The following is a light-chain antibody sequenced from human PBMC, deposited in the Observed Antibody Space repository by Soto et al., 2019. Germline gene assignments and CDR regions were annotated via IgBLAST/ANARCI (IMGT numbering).Light chain of an antibody. CDR2: GVT. J-gene: IGKJ2*01. V-gene: IGKV3-15*01. CDR1: QNIHIN. CDR3: QQYEGWPRT. Sequence: EIVMTQSPDTLSVSPGDTATLSCRSSQNIHINLAWYQQKPGPAPTLLIYGVTARAPGVPARFSGSGYGTDFTLTIRSVQSGDFGVFYCQQYEGWPRTFGLGTKVEIQ.